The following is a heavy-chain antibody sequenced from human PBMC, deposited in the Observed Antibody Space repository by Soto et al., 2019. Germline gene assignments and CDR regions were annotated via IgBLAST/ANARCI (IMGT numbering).Heavy chain of an antibody. CDR3: ARSHDSSGWIFDY. J-gene: IGHJ4*02. D-gene: IGHD6-19*01. CDR2: IYYSGIT. CDR1: GGSISSYY. V-gene: IGHV4-59*08. Sequence: SETLSLTCTVSGGSISSYYWSWIRQPPGKGLEWIGYIYYSGITNYNPSLKSRVTISVDTSKNQFSLKLSSVTAADTAVYYCARSHDSSGWIFDYWGQGTLVTVSS.